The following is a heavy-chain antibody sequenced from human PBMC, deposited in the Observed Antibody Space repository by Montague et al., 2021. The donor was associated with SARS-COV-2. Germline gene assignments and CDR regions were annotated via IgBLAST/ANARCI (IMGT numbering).Heavy chain of an antibody. CDR2: VTTSGTT. D-gene: IGHD6-6*01. J-gene: IGHJ4*02. Sequence: SETLSLTCAVSGGSITGFSWSWVRQPAGKGLEWIGRVTTSGTTNYSPSLRSRVTMSVDTSKNQFSLNLNSVTAADTAIYYCARTPTRPLSLDSWGQGTLGTGSS. CDR3: ARTPTRPLSLDS. CDR1: GGSITGFS. V-gene: IGHV4-4*07.